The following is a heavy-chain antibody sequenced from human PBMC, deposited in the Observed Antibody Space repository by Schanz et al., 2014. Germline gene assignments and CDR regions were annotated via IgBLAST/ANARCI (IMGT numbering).Heavy chain of an antibody. CDR1: GFPFSMAW. CDR3: ARKTDSSGTGDY. CDR2: IYSGGDT. V-gene: IGHV3-66*01. Sequence: EVQLVESGGGLVKPGGSLRLSCAASGFPFSMAWMTWVRQAPGKGLEWVSLIYSGGDTNYAGSVKGRFTISRDGSKNTLYLQMNSLRAEDTAVYYCARKTDSSGTGDYWGQGTLVTVSS. D-gene: IGHD6-19*01. J-gene: IGHJ4*02.